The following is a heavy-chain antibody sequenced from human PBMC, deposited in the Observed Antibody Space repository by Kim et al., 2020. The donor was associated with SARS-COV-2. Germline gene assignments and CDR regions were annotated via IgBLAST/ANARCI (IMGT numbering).Heavy chain of an antibody. Sequence: ASVKVSCKASGYTFTSYAMNWVRQAPGQGLEWMGWINTNTGNPTYAQGFTGRFVFSLDTSVSTAYLQISSLKAEDTAVYYCASRPIRSWDWLSPFDYWGQGTLVTVSS. J-gene: IGHJ4*02. D-gene: IGHD5-12*01. V-gene: IGHV7-4-1*02. CDR2: INTNTGNP. CDR3: ASRPIRSWDWLSPFDY. CDR1: GYTFTSYA.